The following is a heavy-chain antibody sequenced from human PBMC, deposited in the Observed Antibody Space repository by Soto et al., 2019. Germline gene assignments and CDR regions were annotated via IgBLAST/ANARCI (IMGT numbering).Heavy chain of an antibody. V-gene: IGHV4-39*01. CDR2: IYYSGST. D-gene: IGHD2-2*01. CDR1: GGSISSSSYY. J-gene: IGHJ4*02. CDR3: AAYCSSTSCYAPSDY. Sequence: QLQLQESGPGLVKPSETLSLTCTVSGGSISSSSYYWGWIRQPPGKGLEWIGSIYYSGSTYYNPSLKRRVTISVDTSKNQFSLKLSSVTAADTAVYYCAAYCSSTSCYAPSDYWGQGTLVTVSS.